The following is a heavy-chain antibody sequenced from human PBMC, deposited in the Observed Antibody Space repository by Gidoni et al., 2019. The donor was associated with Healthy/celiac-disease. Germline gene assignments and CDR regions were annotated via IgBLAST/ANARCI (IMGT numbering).Heavy chain of an antibody. V-gene: IGHV3-23*04. D-gene: IGHD6-13*01. J-gene: IGHJ4*02. CDR1: GFTFSSYA. Sequence: EVQLVESGGGLVQPGGSLRLSCAASGFTFSSYAMGWVRQAPGKGLGWVSSISGSGGSTYYADSAKGRFTISRDNSKNTLYLQMNSLRAEDTAVYYCAKDPLRLPGIAAAGPVDYWGQGTLVTVSS. CDR3: AKDPLRLPGIAAAGPVDY. CDR2: ISGSGGST.